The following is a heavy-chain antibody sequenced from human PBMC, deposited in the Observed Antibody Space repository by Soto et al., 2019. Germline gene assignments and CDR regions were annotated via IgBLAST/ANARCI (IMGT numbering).Heavy chain of an antibody. CDR1: GGSISSSSYY. D-gene: IGHD2-2*01. CDR2: ISYSGST. J-gene: IGHJ6*02. CDR3: ARLHGYCISTSCYGYYGMDV. Sequence: PSETLSLTCTVSGGSISSSSYYWGWIRQPPGKRLEWIGSISYSGSTYYNQSLKSRVTMSVDTSKNQFSLKLSYETAADTAVYYCARLHGYCISTSCYGYYGMDVWGQGTTVT. V-gene: IGHV4-39*01.